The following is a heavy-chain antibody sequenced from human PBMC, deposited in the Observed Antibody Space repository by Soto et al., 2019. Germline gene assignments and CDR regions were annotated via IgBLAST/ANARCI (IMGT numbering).Heavy chain of an antibody. J-gene: IGHJ2*01. V-gene: IGHV1-18*01. Sequence: SXKGSLMASGYTXNSYGIRLVRQAPGQGLEWMGWISAYNCNTNYAQKLQGRVNINTETSTSTAYMELRSLRSDDTAVYYCARDRVTIFGVVNLWYFDLWGRGTLGTVSS. CDR2: ISAYNCNT. D-gene: IGHD3-3*01. CDR1: GYTXNSYG. CDR3: ARDRVTIFGVVNLWYFDL.